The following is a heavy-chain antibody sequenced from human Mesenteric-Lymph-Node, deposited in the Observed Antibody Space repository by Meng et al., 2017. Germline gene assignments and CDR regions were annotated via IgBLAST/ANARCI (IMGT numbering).Heavy chain of an antibody. V-gene: IGHV3-21*01. J-gene: IGHJ3*02. CDR3: ARDPMYSSSSGGAFDI. CDR2: ISSSSSYI. CDR1: GFTFSSYS. Sequence: SLKISCTASGFTFSSYSMNWVRQAPGKGLACVSSISSSSSYIYYADSVKGRFTISRDNGKNSLYLQMNSLRAEDRAVYYCARDPMYSSSSGGAFDIWGQGTMVTVSS. D-gene: IGHD6-6*01.